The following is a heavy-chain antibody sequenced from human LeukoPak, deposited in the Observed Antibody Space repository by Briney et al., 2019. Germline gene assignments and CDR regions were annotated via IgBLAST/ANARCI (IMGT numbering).Heavy chain of an antibody. D-gene: IGHD5-18*01. Sequence: PGGSLRLSCAASGFTFSSYSMNWVRQAPGKGLEWVSSISSSSSYIYYADSVKGRLTISRDNAKNSLYLQMNSLKTEDTAVYYCTTRRSYGSQSYFDYWGQGTLVSVSS. CDR1: GFTFSSYS. CDR2: ISSSSSYI. J-gene: IGHJ4*02. CDR3: TTRRSYGSQSYFDY. V-gene: IGHV3-21*03.